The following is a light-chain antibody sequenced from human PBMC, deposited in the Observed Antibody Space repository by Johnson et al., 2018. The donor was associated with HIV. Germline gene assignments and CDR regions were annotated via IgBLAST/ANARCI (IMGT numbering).Light chain of an antibody. CDR3: GKWDSSLSAGGANYV. CDR1: SSNIGNNY. V-gene: IGLV1-51*01. J-gene: IGLJ1*01. CDR2: DNN. Sequence: QPVLTQPPSVSAAPGQKVTISCSGTSSNIGNNYVSWYQQFPGTAPKLVIYDNNNRPSGIPDRFSGSKSGTSATLGITGLQTGAEADYYCGKWDSSLSAGGANYVFGTGTKVTVL.